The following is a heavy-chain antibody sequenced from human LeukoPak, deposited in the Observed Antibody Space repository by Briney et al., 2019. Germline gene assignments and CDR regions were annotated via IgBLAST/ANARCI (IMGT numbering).Heavy chain of an antibody. CDR2: INPNSGGT. CDR3: ARDGLWFGERLNFDY. J-gene: IGHJ4*02. D-gene: IGHD3-10*01. CDR1: GYTFTGYY. Sequence: ASVKVSCKASGYTFTGYYMHWVRQAPGQGLEWMGWINPNSGGTNYAQKFQGRVTMTRDTSISTAYMELSRLRSDDTAVYYCARDGLWFGERLNFDYWGQGTLVTVSS. V-gene: IGHV1-2*02.